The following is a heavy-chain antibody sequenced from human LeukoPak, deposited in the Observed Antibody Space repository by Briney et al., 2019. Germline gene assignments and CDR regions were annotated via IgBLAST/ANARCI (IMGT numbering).Heavy chain of an antibody. J-gene: IGHJ3*02. Sequence: GESLKISCKGSGYSFTSYWIGWVRQMPGKGLEWMGIIYPGDSDTRYSPSFQGQVTISADKSISTAYLQWSSLKASDTAMYYCARRGQRTYYDFWSGYPDAFDIWGQGTMVTVSS. V-gene: IGHV5-51*01. CDR1: GYSFTSYW. CDR3: ARRGQRTYYDFWSGYPDAFDI. CDR2: IYPGDSDT. D-gene: IGHD3-3*01.